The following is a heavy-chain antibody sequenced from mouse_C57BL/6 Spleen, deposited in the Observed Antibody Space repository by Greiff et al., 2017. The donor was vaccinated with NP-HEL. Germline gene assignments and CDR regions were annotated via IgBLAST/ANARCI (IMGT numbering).Heavy chain of an antibody. CDR3: ARIKKIVATYFDY. D-gene: IGHD1-1*01. Sequence: VQLQQSGVELVKAGASVKMSCKASGYTFTSYWMHWVKQRLGQGLEWFAETNPTNGRTYYNEKFKSKATLTVDKSSSTAYMLLSGPTFEDSAVYYFARIKKIVATYFDYWGQGTTLTVSS. V-gene: IGHV1S81*02. J-gene: IGHJ2*01. CDR2: TNPTNGRT. CDR1: GYTFTSYW.